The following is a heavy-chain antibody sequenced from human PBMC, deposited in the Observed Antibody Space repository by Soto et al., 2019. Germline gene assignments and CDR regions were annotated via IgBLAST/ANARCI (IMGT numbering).Heavy chain of an antibody. Sequence: QVQLQESGPGLVKPSQTLSLTCTVSGGSISSGGYYWSCIRQHPGKGLEWIGYIYYSGSTYYNPSLKSRVTISVDTSKNQFSLKLSSVTAADTAVYYCARGRYGSGSYSGNIDYWGQGTLVTVSS. J-gene: IGHJ4*02. CDR1: GGSISSGGYY. D-gene: IGHD3-10*01. CDR3: ARGRYGSGSYSGNIDY. V-gene: IGHV4-31*03. CDR2: IYYSGST.